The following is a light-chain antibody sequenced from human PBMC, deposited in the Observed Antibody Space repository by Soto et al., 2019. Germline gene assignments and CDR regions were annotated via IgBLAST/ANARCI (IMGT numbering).Light chain of an antibody. J-gene: IGLJ2*01. CDR1: SSNIGAGYD. Sequence: QSVLTQPPSVSGAPGQRVTISCTGSSSNIGAGYDVHWYQQVPGTAPKLLIYGNINRPSGDPDRFSGSKSGTSASLAITGLQAEDEAEYYCQSYDSSLVFGGGTKLTVL. CDR2: GNI. V-gene: IGLV1-40*01. CDR3: QSYDSSLV.